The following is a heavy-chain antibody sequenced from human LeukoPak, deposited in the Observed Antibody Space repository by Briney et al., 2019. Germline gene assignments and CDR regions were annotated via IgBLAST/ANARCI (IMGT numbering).Heavy chain of an antibody. D-gene: IGHD3/OR15-3a*01. V-gene: IGHV1-18*01. CDR2: ISTFKGDT. CDR3: ARDSGLGLFGV. Sequence: ASVKVSCKTSGYTFISYAISWVRQAPGQGLEWMGWISTFKGDTKYAQKFQDRVSMTTDTSTSTAHLELRSLRSEDTAIYYCARDSGLGLFGVWGQGTVVTVSS. CDR1: GYTFISYA. J-gene: IGHJ3*01.